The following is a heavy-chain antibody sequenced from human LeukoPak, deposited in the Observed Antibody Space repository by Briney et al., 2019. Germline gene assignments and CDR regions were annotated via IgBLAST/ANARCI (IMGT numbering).Heavy chain of an antibody. CDR3: AREAMGAGIDY. CDR1: GGSLSSGGSY. J-gene: IGHJ4*02. Sequence: PSQTLSLTCTVSGGSLSSGGSYWSWIRQHPGKGLEWVGYIYYSGSTYYNPSLKSRVTISVDTSKNQSSLKLSSVTAADTAVYYCAREAMGAGIDYWGQGTLVTVSS. CDR2: IYYSGST. V-gene: IGHV4-31*03. D-gene: IGHD1-26*01.